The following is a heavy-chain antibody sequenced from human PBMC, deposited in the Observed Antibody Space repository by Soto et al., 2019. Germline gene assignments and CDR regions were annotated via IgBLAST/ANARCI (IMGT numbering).Heavy chain of an antibody. Sequence: QVQLVQSGAEVRRPGASVKVSCKASGYTFTDYFLRWLRQAPGQGLEWMGWINPNDGDTNFAQRFQGRVTMTRDTSISTAYMDLSSLRSDDTAVYYCARDRGDSSTSWFDPWGQGTLVTVSS. CDR2: INPNDGDT. D-gene: IGHD2-2*01. J-gene: IGHJ5*02. CDR3: ARDRGDSSTSWFDP. CDR1: GYTFTDYF. V-gene: IGHV1-2*02.